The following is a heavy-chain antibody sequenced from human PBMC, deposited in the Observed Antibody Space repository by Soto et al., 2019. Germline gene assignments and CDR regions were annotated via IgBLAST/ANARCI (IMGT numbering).Heavy chain of an antibody. V-gene: IGHV3-23*01. CDR3: IPIITSILNY. Sequence: VQLLESGGGLVQPGGSLRLSCVVSGLTFNKYSMSWVRQAPGKGLEWGSGIHESGSFTYYADSVKGRFTISRDNSKNTLYLQMTSLRAEDTATYYCIPIITSILNYWGQGTLVTVSS. CDR2: IHESGSFT. CDR1: GLTFNKYS. D-gene: IGHD3-10*01. J-gene: IGHJ4*02.